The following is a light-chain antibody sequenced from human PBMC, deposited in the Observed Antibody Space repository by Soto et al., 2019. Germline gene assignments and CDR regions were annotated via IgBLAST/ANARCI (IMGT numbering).Light chain of an antibody. CDR1: SSDVGGYNS. V-gene: IGLV2-8*01. Sequence: QSALTQPPSASGSPGQSVTIPCTGTSSDVGGYNSVSWYQQHPGKVPKLMIYEVSKRPSGVPDRFSGSKSGNTASLTVSRLQAEDEADYYCSSYAGSNNLVFGGGTKVTVL. J-gene: IGLJ2*01. CDR2: EVS. CDR3: SSYAGSNNLV.